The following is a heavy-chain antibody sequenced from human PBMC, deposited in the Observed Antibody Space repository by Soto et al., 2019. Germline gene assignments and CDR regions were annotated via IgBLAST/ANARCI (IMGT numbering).Heavy chain of an antibody. J-gene: IGHJ6*02. CDR1: GFTFSSYA. CDR2: ISYDGSNK. D-gene: IGHD6-13*01. CDR3: ARSGGSSDTEGLGYYYYGMDV. V-gene: IGHV3-30-3*01. Sequence: QVQLVESGGGVVQPGRSLRLSCAASGFTFSSYAMHWVRQAPGKGLEWVAVISYDGSNKYYADSVKGRFTISRDNSKNSLYLQMNSVSAEDTAVYYCARSGGSSDTEGLGYYYYGMDVWGQGTTVTVSS.